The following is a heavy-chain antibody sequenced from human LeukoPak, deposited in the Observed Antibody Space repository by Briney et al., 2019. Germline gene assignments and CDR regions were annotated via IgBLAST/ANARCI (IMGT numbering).Heavy chain of an antibody. Sequence: GRSLRLSCAASGFTFSSYGMHWVRQAPGKGLEWVAVISYDGSNKYYADSVKGRFTISRDNSKNTLYLQMNSLRAEDTAVYYCAKDQAVAGFLDYWGQGTLVTVSS. CDR2: ISYDGSNK. J-gene: IGHJ4*02. CDR3: AKDQAVAGFLDY. D-gene: IGHD6-19*01. V-gene: IGHV3-30*18. CDR1: GFTFSSYG.